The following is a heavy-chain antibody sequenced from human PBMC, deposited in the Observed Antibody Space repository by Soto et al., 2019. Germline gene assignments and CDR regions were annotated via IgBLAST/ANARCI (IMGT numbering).Heavy chain of an antibody. CDR1: GDSIRSGSHY. CDR2: MHSSGST. Sequence: QVQLQESGPGLVKPSETLSLSCIVSGDSIRSGSHYWSWTRQPPGKGLEWIAYMHSSGSTNYNPSLKSRVTISAATTKSQFSLKLTSVTGADTAVYYCARDRGYWGQGTLVTVSS. J-gene: IGHJ4*02. V-gene: IGHV4-61*01. CDR3: ARDRGY.